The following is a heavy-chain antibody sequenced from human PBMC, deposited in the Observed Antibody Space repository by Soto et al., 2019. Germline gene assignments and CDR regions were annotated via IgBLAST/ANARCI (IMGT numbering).Heavy chain of an antibody. V-gene: IGHV2-5*02. Sequence: QITLKESGPTLGKPTQTLTLTCTFSGFSLSTSGVGVGWIRQPPGKALEWLALIYWDDDKRYSPSLKSRLTITNDTSKNKVVLTMTNMDPVDTATYYCAHVYGGYDNFDYWGQATLVTVSS. J-gene: IGHJ4*02. CDR1: GFSLSTSGVG. D-gene: IGHD5-12*01. CDR3: AHVYGGYDNFDY. CDR2: IYWDDDK.